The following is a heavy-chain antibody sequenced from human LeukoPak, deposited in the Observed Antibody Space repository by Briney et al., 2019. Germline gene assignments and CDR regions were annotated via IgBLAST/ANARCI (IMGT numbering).Heavy chain of an antibody. CDR2: IYHSGST. D-gene: IGHD3/OR15-3a*01. V-gene: IGHV4-38-2*01. Sequence: ASETLSLTCAVYGGSFSGYYWGWIRQPPGKGLEWIGSIYHSGSTYYNPSLKSRVTISVDTSKNQFSLKLSSVTAADTAVYYCARYRYDFWSGYFGPDWGQGTLVTVSS. CDR1: GGSFSGYY. CDR3: ARYRYDFWSGYFGPD. J-gene: IGHJ4*02.